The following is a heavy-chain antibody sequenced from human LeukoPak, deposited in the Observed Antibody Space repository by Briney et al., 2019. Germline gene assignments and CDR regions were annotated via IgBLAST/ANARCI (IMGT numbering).Heavy chain of an antibody. CDR3: ARAAYSSTWYSRYFDL. D-gene: IGHD6-13*01. CDR1: GFTVSSNS. V-gene: IGHV3-53*01. J-gene: IGHJ2*01. CDR2: IYSGGNT. Sequence: GGSLRLSCTVSGFTVSSNSISWVRQAPGKGLEWVSFIYSGGNTHYSDSVKGRFTISRENAKNSLYLQMNSLRAGDTAVYYCARAAYSSTWYSRYFDLWGRGTLVTVSS.